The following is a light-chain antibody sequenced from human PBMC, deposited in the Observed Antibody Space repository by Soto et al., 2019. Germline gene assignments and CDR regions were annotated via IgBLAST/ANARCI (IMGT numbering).Light chain of an antibody. J-gene: IGKJ3*01. CDR3: QQYADSPST. V-gene: IGKV3-20*01. CDR2: RVS. Sequence: IVLTQSPGTLSLSPGEGATLSCRASQRVDGSYLAWYQQKPGQAPRLLISRVSIRATGIPDRFSGSGSGTAFTLTISRLEPEDFAVYFCQQYADSPSTFGPGTKVEIK. CDR1: QRVDGSY.